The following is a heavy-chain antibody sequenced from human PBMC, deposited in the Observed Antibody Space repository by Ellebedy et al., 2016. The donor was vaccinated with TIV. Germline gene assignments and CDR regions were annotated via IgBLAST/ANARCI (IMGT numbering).Heavy chain of an antibody. CDR2: IRSKAYVGTT. CDR3: ARDFRKWTADGTYCDY. D-gene: IGHD5-24*01. J-gene: IGHJ4*02. CDR1: GFTFGDYG. Sequence: GESLKISCTASGFTFGDYGMSWFRQAPGKGLEWVGFIRSKAYVGTTEYAASVKGRFTISRDDSKSIAYLQMNSLKTEDTAVYYCARDFRKWTADGTYCDYWGQGSLVTVSS. V-gene: IGHV3-49*03.